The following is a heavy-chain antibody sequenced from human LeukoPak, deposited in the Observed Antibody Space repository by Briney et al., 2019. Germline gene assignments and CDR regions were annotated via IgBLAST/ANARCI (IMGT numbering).Heavy chain of an antibody. D-gene: IGHD6-19*01. CDR1: GFTFRNYD. V-gene: IGHV3-13*04. Sequence: GGSLRLSCVAAGFTFRNYDMHWVRQATGKGLEWVSGIGAAGDTYYPGSVKGRFTISRENANNSLYLQMNSLRAGDTAMYYCARDRAGDFDYWGQGTLVTVSS. CDR3: ARDRAGDFDY. J-gene: IGHJ4*02. CDR2: IGAAGDT.